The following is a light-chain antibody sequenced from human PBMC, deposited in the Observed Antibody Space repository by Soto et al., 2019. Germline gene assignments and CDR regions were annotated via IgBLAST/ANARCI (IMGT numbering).Light chain of an antibody. CDR3: QQYHRYSWT. J-gene: IGKJ1*01. CDR2: DAS. V-gene: IGKV1-5*01. CDR1: QSISSS. Sequence: DIQMTQSPSTLSASVGDRVSIACRASQSISSSLAWYQQKPGKAPKLLIYDASSLESGVPSRFSGSGSGTEFTLSINSLQPKDLANYYCQQYHRYSWTFGQGTKVEIK.